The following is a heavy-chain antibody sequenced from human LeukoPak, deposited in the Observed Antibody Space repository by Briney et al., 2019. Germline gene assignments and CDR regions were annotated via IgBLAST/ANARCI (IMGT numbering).Heavy chain of an antibody. J-gene: IGHJ6*03. D-gene: IGHD3-3*01. CDR1: GGSISSHY. Sequence: PSETLSLTCTVSGGSISSHYWSWIRQPPGKGLEWIGYIYYSGSTNYNPSLKSRVTISVDTSKNQFSLKLSSATAADTAVYYCARLGSGYYYYYYYMDVWGKGTTVTVSS. V-gene: IGHV4-59*11. CDR2: IYYSGST. CDR3: ARLGSGYYYYYYYMDV.